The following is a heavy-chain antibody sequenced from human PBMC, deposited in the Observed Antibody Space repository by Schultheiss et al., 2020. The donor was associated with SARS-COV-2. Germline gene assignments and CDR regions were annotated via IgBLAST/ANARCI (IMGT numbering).Heavy chain of an antibody. D-gene: IGHD3-3*01. V-gene: IGHV3-21*04. Sequence: GGSLRLSCAASGFTFSSYGMHWVRQAPGKGLEWVSSISSSSSYIYYADSVKGRFTISRDNSKNTLYLQMNSLRAEDTAVYYCARGGGLLRFYFDYWGQGTLVTVSS. CDR3: ARGGGLLRFYFDY. J-gene: IGHJ4*02. CDR2: ISSSSSYI. CDR1: GFTFSSYG.